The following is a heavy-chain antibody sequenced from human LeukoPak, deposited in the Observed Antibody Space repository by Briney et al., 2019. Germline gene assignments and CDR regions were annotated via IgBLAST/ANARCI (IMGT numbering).Heavy chain of an antibody. CDR3: ARDPRTTIFGVVTPFYY. CDR2: INPKSGGT. D-gene: IGHD3-3*01. CDR1: GYTFTGYY. Sequence: ASVKVSCKASGYTFTGYYMHWVRQAPGQGLEWMGWINPKSGGTNYAQKFQGRVTMTRDTSISTAYMELSRLRSDDTAVYYCARDPRTTIFGVVTPFYYWGQGTLVTVSS. J-gene: IGHJ4*02. V-gene: IGHV1-2*02.